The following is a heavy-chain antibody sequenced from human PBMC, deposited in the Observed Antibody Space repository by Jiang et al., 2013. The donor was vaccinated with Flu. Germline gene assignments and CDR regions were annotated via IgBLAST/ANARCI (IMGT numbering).Heavy chain of an antibody. D-gene: IGHD2-15*01. Sequence: SGAEVKKPGASVKVSCKASGYSFFAYVIHWVRQAPGQGLEWMGWINIGKGNTKYSQTFQGRVTITRDTSASTAYMELSSLRSEDTAVYYCAREEDWWYFEYWGQGTLVTVSS. V-gene: IGHV1-3*04. CDR3: AREEDWWYFEY. CDR2: INIGKGNT. CDR1: GYSFFAYV. J-gene: IGHJ4*02.